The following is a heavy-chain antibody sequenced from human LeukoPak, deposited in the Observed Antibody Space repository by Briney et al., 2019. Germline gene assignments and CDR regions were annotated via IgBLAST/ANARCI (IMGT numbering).Heavy chain of an antibody. D-gene: IGHD4-23*01. CDR3: ARDPTSKRGNSWVVRFDY. J-gene: IGHJ4*02. Sequence: GGSLRLSCAVSGFIFKDFPMTWVRQAPGKGLEWLSGISAGGDLTFHADSLKGRFTISRDNAKNSLYLQMNSLRAEDTAVYYCARDPTSKRGNSWVVRFDYWGQGTLVTVSS. CDR1: GFIFKDFP. CDR2: ISAGGDLT. V-gene: IGHV3-23*01.